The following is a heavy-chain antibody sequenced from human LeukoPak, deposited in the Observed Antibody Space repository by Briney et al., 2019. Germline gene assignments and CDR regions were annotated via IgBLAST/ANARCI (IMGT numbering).Heavy chain of an antibody. CDR3: ARLREIPVFGVVTKSTSYFDY. Sequence: GGSLRLSCAASGFTFTNYWMSWVRQAPGKGLELVANIKQDRGEKYYVDSVKGRFTISRDNAKNSLYLQMSSLRAEDTAVYYCARLREIPVFGVVTKSTSYFDYWGQGTLVTVSS. J-gene: IGHJ4*02. CDR1: GFTFTNYW. CDR2: IKQDRGEK. V-gene: IGHV3-7*01. D-gene: IGHD3-3*01.